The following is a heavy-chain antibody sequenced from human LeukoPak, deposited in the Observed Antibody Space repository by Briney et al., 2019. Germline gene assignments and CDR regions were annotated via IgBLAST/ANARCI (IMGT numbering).Heavy chain of an antibody. CDR1: GGSFSGYY. CDR2: INHSGST. CDR3: ASTMPPGIAVAGSGDY. V-gene: IGHV4-34*01. J-gene: IGHJ4*02. D-gene: IGHD6-19*01. Sequence: SETLSLTCAVYGGSFSGYYWSLIRQPPGKGLEWIGEINHSGSTNYNPSLKSRVTISVDTSKNQFSLKLSSVTAADTAVYYCASTMPPGIAVAGSGDYWGQGTLVTVSS.